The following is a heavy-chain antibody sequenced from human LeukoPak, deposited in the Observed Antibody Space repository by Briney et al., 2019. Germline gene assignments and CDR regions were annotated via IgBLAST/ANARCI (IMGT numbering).Heavy chain of an antibody. D-gene: IGHD3-3*01. V-gene: IGHV3-23*01. J-gene: IGHJ4*02. CDR3: ARDLGTIFGEVD. CDR2: ISGSGVIT. CDR1: GFTFSSHG. Sequence: AGGSLRLSCAASGFTFSSHGMNWVRQAPGKGLEWVSGISGSGVITYYADSVKGRFTISRDNSKNTLDLQMNSLRAEDTAVYYCARDLGTIFGEVDWGQGTLVTVSS.